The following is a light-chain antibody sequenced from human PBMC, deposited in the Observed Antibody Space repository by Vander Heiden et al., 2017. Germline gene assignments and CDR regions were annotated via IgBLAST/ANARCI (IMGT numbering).Light chain of an antibody. V-gene: IGKV3-20*01. J-gene: IGKJ1*01. CDR1: QSVSSSY. CDR2: GTS. CDR3: QKGGDSTGT. Sequence: EVVLTQSPGTLSLSPGERATLSCRASQSVSSSYLAWCQQKPGQAPRLLIYGTSNRATGTPDRFSGSGLGTDFTLSISRLEPEDFAVYYCQKGGDSTGTFGQGTKVEIK.